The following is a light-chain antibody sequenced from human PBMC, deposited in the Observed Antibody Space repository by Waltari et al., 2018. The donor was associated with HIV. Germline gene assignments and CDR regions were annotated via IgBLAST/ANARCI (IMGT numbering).Light chain of an antibody. V-gene: IGKV1-NL1*01. Sequence: DIQMTQSPSSLFASVGDRVTITCRASQGISNSLAWDQQKPGTAPKLLLFAASRLESGVPSRFSGSGSGTDYPLTINSLQPEYFATYYCQQYYITPWTFGQGTRVEIK. CDR2: AAS. J-gene: IGKJ1*01. CDR3: QQYYITPWT. CDR1: QGISNS.